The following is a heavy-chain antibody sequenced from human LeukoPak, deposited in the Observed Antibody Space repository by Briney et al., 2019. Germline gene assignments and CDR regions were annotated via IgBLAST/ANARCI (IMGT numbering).Heavy chain of an antibody. CDR1: GYTFTGYY. J-gene: IGHJ4*02. Sequence: ASVKVSCKASGYTFTGYYMHWVRQAPGQGLEWMGWINPNSGGTNYAQKFQGRVTMTRDTSISTAYMELSRLRSDDTAVYYCARMYYDFWSGSSLWGQGTLVTVPS. D-gene: IGHD3-3*01. CDR3: ARMYYDFWSGSSL. V-gene: IGHV1-2*02. CDR2: INPNSGGT.